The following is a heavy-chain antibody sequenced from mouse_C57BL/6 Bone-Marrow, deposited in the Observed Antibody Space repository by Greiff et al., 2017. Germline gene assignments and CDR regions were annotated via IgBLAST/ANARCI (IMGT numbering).Heavy chain of an antibody. CDR2: IDPETGGT. CDR1: GYTFTDYE. Sequence: QVQLQQSGAELVRPGASVTLSCKASGYTFTDYEMHWVKQTPVHGLEWIGAIDPETGGTAYNQTLKGKAILTADKSSSPAYMGLRRLTSEDSAVYYWTGFITTVAVPWDFDVWGTGTSGTVSS. V-gene: IGHV1-15*01. D-gene: IGHD1-1*01. J-gene: IGHJ1*03. CDR3: TGFITTVAVPWDFDV.